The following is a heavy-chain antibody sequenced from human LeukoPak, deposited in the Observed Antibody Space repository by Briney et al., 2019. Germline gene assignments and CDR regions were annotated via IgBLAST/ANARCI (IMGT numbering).Heavy chain of an antibody. V-gene: IGHV5-51*01. Sequence: GESLKISCKGSGYSFTSHWIGWVRQMSEKGLEWMGIIYPSDSDTRYSPSYQGQVTISADKSISTAYLQWSSLKASDTAMYYCASAIAVAGPDAFDIWGQGTMVTVSS. CDR1: GYSFTSHW. CDR3: ASAIAVAGPDAFDI. D-gene: IGHD6-19*01. J-gene: IGHJ3*02. CDR2: IYPSDSDT.